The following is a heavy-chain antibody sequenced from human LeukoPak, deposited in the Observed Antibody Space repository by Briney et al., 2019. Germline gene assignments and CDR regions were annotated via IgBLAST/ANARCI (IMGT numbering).Heavy chain of an antibody. CDR1: GFTFSSYG. D-gene: IGHD3-9*01. V-gene: IGHV3-48*03. CDR2: ISTTGTTV. Sequence: GGSLRLSCAASGFTFSSYGMNWVRQAPGKGLEWVSYISTTGTTVYYTDSVKGRFTIYRDNAKNSLYLQMNSLRAEDTAVYYCAREIWFYWGQGTLVTVSS. J-gene: IGHJ4*02. CDR3: AREIWFY.